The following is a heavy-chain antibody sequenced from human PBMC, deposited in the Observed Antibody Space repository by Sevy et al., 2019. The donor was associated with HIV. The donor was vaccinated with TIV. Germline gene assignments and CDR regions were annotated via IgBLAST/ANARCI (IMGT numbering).Heavy chain of an antibody. CDR1: GFTFSSYS. CDR3: AMGKNYYDSSGYYAFDY. Sequence: GGSLRLSCAASGFTFSSYSMNWVRQAPGKGLEWVSSISSSSSYIYYADSVKCRFTISRDNAKNSLYLQMNSLRAEDTAVYYCAMGKNYYDSSGYYAFDYWGQGTLVTVSS. J-gene: IGHJ4*02. D-gene: IGHD3-22*01. V-gene: IGHV3-21*01. CDR2: ISSSSSYI.